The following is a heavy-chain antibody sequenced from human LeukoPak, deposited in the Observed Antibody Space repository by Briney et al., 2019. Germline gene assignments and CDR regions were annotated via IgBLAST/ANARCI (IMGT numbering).Heavy chain of an antibody. CDR2: IKSKTDGGTT. V-gene: IGHV3-15*01. CDR1: GFTFSNVW. CDR3: STGSPASGGLFDY. J-gene: IGHJ4*02. D-gene: IGHD6-13*01. Sequence: GGSLRLSCAASGFTFSNVWMNWVRQAPGKGLEWVGRIKSKTDGGTTDYAAPVKGRSTISRDDSKNTLYLQLNSLRTGDTAVYYCSTGSPASGGLFDYWGQGTLVTVSS.